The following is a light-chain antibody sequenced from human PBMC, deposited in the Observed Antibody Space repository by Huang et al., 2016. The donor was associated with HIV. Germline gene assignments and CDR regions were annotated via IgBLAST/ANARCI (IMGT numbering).Light chain of an antibody. V-gene: IGKV3-20*01. CDR3: HHYGSSPLT. J-gene: IGKJ4*01. Sequence: EIVLTQSPGTLSLSPGERATLSCRASENVTTLYLAWYQQRRGQAPRLLIYSASTRATGIPDRFSGSGSGTDFSLIISRLEPEDFALYYCHHYGSSPLTFGGGTTVDI. CDR1: ENVTTLY. CDR2: SAS.